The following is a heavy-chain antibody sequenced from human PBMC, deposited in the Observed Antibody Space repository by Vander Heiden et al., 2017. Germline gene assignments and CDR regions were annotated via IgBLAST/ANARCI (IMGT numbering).Heavy chain of an antibody. J-gene: IGHJ3*02. CDR2: ISSSSSYI. Sequence: PGGSLRLSCAASGFTFSSYRMNWVRQAPGKGLEWVSSISSSSSYIYYADSVKGRFTISRDNAKNSLYLQMNSLRAEDTAVYYCARERGYYDSSGYYSSAFDIWGQGTMVTVSS. D-gene: IGHD3-22*01. CDR3: ARERGYYDSSGYYSSAFDI. V-gene: IGHV3-21*01. CDR1: GFTFSSYR.